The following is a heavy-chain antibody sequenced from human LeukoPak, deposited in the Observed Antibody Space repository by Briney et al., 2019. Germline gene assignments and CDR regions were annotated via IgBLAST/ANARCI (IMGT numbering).Heavy chain of an antibody. J-gene: IGHJ6*03. CDR3: ARSIAAAGYYYYYMDV. D-gene: IGHD6-13*01. Sequence: PSETLSLTCTVSGGSISSGGSYWSWIRQHPGKGLEWIGYIYYSGSTYYNPSLKSRVTISVDTSKNQFSLKLSSVTAADTAVYYCARSIAAAGYYYYYMDVWGKGTTVTVSS. CDR2: IYYSGST. V-gene: IGHV4-31*03. CDR1: GGSISSGGSY.